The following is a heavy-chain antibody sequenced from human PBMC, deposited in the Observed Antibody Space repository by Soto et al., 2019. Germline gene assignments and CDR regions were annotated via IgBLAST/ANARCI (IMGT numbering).Heavy chain of an antibody. CDR1: GYSFTSYW. J-gene: IGHJ6*02. V-gene: IGHV5-10-1*01. D-gene: IGHD2-2*01. Sequence: GESLKISCKGSGYSFTSYWISWVRQMPGKGLEWMGRIDPSDSYTNYSPSFQGHVTISADKSISTAYLQWSSLKASDTAMYYCARPSYIVLAAAFYGIDVWGQGTLVTVSS. CDR3: ARPSYIVLAAAFYGIDV. CDR2: IDPSDSYT.